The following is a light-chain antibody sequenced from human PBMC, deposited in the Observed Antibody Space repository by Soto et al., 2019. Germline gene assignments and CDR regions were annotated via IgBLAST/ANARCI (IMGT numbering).Light chain of an antibody. J-gene: IGLJ1*01. CDR2: DVT. V-gene: IGLV2-11*01. Sequence: QSALTQPRSVSGSPGQSVTISCSGTSTDVDDYVSWYQQHPGKAPKVIIYDVTERPSGVPDRFSGSKSGNAASLTVSGLQAEDEADYYCCAHVGYSTYVFGSGTKVTV. CDR1: STDVDDY. CDR3: CAHVGYSTYV.